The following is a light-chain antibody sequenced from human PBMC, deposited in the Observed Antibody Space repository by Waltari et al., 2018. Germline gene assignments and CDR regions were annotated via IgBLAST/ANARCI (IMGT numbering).Light chain of an antibody. J-gene: IGLJ1*01. CDR2: EGT. CDR3: CAHAGGGTHYA. CDR1: SSDVGSSNR. V-gene: IGLV2-23*01. Sequence: QSALTQPASVSGSPGQSITISCPGTSSDVGSSNRVSRYQQHPGKGPKILIYEGTQRLSGVSDRFSGSKSGNTASLTLSGLQPEDEADYYCCAHAGGGTHYAFGTGTKVTVL.